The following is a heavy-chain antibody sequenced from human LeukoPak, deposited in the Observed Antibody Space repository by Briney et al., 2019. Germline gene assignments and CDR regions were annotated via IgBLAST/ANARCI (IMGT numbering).Heavy chain of an antibody. CDR3: ARAHRIAAASDYYGMDV. J-gene: IGHJ6*02. CDR1: GYTFTGYY. V-gene: IGHV1-2*02. D-gene: IGHD6-13*01. CDR2: VNPNSGGT. Sequence: ASVKVSCKASGYTFTGYYMHWVRQAPGQGLGWMGWVNPNSGGTNYAQKFQGRVTMTRDTSISTAYMELSRLRSDDTAVYYCARAHRIAAASDYYGMDVWGQGTTVTVSS.